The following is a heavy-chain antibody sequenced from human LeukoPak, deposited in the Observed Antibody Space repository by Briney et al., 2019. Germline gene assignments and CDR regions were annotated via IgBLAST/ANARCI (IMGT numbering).Heavy chain of an antibody. Sequence: PSQTLSLTCTVSGGSISSSSYYWGWIRQPPGKGLEWIGSIYYSGSTYYNPSLKSRVTIPVDTSKNQFSLKLSSVTAADTAVYYCATSSGIAAAGIDYWGQGTLVTVSS. CDR2: IYYSGST. J-gene: IGHJ4*02. D-gene: IGHD6-13*01. CDR1: GGSISSSSYY. CDR3: ATSSGIAAAGIDY. V-gene: IGHV4-39*01.